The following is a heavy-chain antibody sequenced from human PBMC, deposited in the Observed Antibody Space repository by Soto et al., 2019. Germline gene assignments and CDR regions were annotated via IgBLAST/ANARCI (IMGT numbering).Heavy chain of an antibody. D-gene: IGHD2-2*01. CDR1: GFTFSYYG. CDR2: ISNAGSNK. V-gene: IGHV3-30*18. CDR3: AKDQDCGGPSCQFWAPGY. Sequence: QVQLVESGGGVVQPGKSLRLSCAAFGFTFSYYGMHWVRQAPGKGLEWVALISNAGSNKYYADSLKGRFTISRDNSKNTLYLQMNSPTAEDTAVYYCAKDQDCGGPSCQFWAPGYWGQGTLVIVSS. J-gene: IGHJ4*02.